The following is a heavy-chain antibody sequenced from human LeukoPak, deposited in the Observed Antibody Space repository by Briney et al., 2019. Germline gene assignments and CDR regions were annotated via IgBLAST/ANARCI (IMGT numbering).Heavy chain of an antibody. CDR3: ARGGDNYYDSSGQSDYFDY. D-gene: IGHD3-22*01. Sequence: PSETLSLTCTVSGGSISSGDYYWSWIRQPPGKGLEWIGYIYYSGSTYYNPSLKSRVTISVDTSKNQFSLKLSSVTAADTAVYYCARGGDNYYDSSGQSDYFDYWGQGTLVTVSS. CDR1: GGSISSGDYY. J-gene: IGHJ4*02. CDR2: IYYSGST. V-gene: IGHV4-30-4*01.